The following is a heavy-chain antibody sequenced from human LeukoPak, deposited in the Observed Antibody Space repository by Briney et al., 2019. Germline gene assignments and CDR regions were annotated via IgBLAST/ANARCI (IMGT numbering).Heavy chain of an antibody. CDR3: ARDESGVSIAAAGNEHYYYYYGMDV. CDR1: GYTFTSYD. Sequence: ASVKVSCKASGYTFTSYDINWVRQATGQGLEWMGWMNPNSGNTGYAQKFQGRVTMTRNTSISTAYMELSSLRSEDTAVYYCARDESGVSIAAAGNEHYYYYYGMDVWGQGTTVTVSS. CDR2: MNPNSGNT. V-gene: IGHV1-8*01. J-gene: IGHJ6*02. D-gene: IGHD6-13*01.